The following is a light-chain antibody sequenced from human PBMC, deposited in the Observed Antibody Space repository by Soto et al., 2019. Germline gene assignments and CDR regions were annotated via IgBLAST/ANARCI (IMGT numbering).Light chain of an antibody. CDR3: QQRSNWPPLT. Sequence: EIVLTQSPGTLSLSPGERATLSCRTSQSVSSNYLAWYQQKPGQAPRPLIYDASNRATGIPARFSGTGSGTDFTLTISSLEPEDFAVYYCQQRSNWPPLTFGGGTKVDIK. CDR2: DAS. CDR1: QSVSSNY. V-gene: IGKV3-11*01. J-gene: IGKJ4*01.